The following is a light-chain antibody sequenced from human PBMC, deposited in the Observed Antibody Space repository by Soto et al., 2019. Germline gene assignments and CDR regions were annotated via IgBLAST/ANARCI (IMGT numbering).Light chain of an antibody. CDR1: QRISSY. V-gene: IGKV1-39*01. Sequence: DIQMTQSPSSLSASVGDRVTITCRASQRISSYLNWYQQKPGKAPKLLIYAASRLQSGVPSRFSGSGSGTDFTLTISSLQPEDFATYYCQQSYSTPRTFGQGTKLEIK. J-gene: IGKJ2*01. CDR2: AAS. CDR3: QQSYSTPRT.